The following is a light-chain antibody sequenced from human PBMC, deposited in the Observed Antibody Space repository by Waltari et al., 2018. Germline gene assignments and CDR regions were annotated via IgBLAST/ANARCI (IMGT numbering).Light chain of an antibody. CDR3: QQHDNLPLT. Sequence: DIQMTQSPSSLSASVGDRVTITCQASQGITNYLNWYQPKPGKAPKLLIYDSSNLETGVPSRFSGSGSGTDFTFTISSLQPEDIATYCCQQHDNLPLTFGGGTKVQIK. J-gene: IGKJ4*01. CDR2: DSS. CDR1: QGITNY. V-gene: IGKV1-33*01.